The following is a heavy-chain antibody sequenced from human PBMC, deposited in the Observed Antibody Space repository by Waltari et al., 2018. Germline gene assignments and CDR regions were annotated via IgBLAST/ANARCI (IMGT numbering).Heavy chain of an antibody. CDR1: GGTFSSYA. D-gene: IGHD3-22*01. CDR3: ARERARDSSGYGLYYFDY. CDR2: IIPILGIA. J-gene: IGHJ4*02. Sequence: QVQLVQSGAEVKKPGSSVKVSCKASGGTFSSYAISWVRQAPGQGLEWMGGIIPILGIANYAQKFQGRVTITADESTSTAYMELSSLRSEDTAVYYCARERARDSSGYGLYYFDYWGQGTLVTVSS. V-gene: IGHV1-69*04.